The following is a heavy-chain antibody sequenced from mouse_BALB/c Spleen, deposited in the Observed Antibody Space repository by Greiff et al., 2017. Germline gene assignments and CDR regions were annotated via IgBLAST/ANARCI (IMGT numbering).Heavy chain of an antibody. CDR2: ISSGGST. CDR1: GFTFSSYA. Sequence: EVQVVESGGGLVKPGGSLKLSCAASGFTFSSYAMSWVRQTPEKRLEWVASISSGGSTYYPDSVKGRFTISRDNARNILYLQMSSLRSEDTAMYYCARGDDGYYVPAWFAYWGQGTLVTVSA. CDR3: ARGDDGYYVPAWFAY. J-gene: IGHJ3*01. V-gene: IGHV5-6-5*01. D-gene: IGHD2-3*01.